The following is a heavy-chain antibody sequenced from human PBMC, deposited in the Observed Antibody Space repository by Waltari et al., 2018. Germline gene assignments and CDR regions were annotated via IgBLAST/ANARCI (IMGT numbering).Heavy chain of an antibody. CDR1: GHSISSTYY. V-gene: IGHV4-38-2*01. J-gene: IGHJ4*02. CDR2: IYHNGKR. Sequence: QVQLQESGPGLVKPSETLSLSCAVSGHSISSTYYWGWIRQSPGKGLEWIADIYHNGKRDYNPSHKSRVPLSLDTTKNRCALNLRSVTAGDTAVYYCAAFLPDWGRGRDYWGQGVLVTVSS. D-gene: IGHD7-27*01. CDR3: AAFLPDWGRGRDY.